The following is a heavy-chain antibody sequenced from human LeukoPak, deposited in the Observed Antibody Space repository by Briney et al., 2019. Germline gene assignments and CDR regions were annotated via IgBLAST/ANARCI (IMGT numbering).Heavy chain of an antibody. CDR3: ATWPDMLTAYFDY. CDR2: IHPSDGDT. D-gene: IGHD3-10*02. V-gene: IGHV1-46*01. CDR1: GYTFTNFY. J-gene: IGHJ4*02. Sequence: GASVKVSCKASGYTFTNFYMHWVRQAPGQGLEWMGLIHPSDGDTKYAQEFQDRVTMTRDTSTSTVYMELSSLRSEDTAVYYCATWPDMLTAYFDYWGQGTLVTVSS.